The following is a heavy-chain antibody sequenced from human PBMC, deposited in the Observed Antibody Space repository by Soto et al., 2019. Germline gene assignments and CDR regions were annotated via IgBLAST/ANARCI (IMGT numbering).Heavy chain of an antibody. CDR2: ISYDGSNK. CDR1: GFTFSSYA. D-gene: IGHD6-13*01. V-gene: IGHV3-30-3*01. CDR3: ARDRIYSSSWHDY. Sequence: SGGGVVQPGRSLRLSCAASGFTFSSYAMHWVRQAPGKGLEWVAVISYDGSNKYYADSVKGRFTISRDNSKNTLYLQMNSLRAEDTAVYYCARDRIYSSSWHDYWGQGTLVTVSS. J-gene: IGHJ4*02.